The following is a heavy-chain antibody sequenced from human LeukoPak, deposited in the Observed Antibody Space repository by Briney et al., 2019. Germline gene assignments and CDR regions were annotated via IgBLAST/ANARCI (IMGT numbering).Heavy chain of an antibody. CDR1: GGSFSGYY. CDR3: ARGIRLLTVGVSAGLDF. V-gene: IGHV4-34*01. Sequence: SETLSLTCAVYGGSFSGYYWSWIRQPPGKGLEWIGEINHSGSTNCNPSLKSRVTISVDTSKNQFSLKLSSVTAADTAVYYCARGIRLLTVGVSAGLDFWGQGTTVTVSS. D-gene: IGHD4-23*01. CDR2: INHSGST. J-gene: IGHJ6*02.